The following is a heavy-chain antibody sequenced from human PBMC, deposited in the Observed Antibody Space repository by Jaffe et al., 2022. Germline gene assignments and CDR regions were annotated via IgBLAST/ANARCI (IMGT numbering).Heavy chain of an antibody. CDR3: ARSRDGYNYYFDY. D-gene: IGHD1-1*01. CDR2: LYHSGST. J-gene: IGHJ4*02. CDR1: GYSISSGYY. Sequence: QVQLQESGPGLVKPSETLSLTCAVSGYSISSGYYWGWIRQPPGKGLDWIGSLYHSGSTYYNPSLKSRVTISVDTSKNQFSLKLSSVTAADTAVYYCARSRDGYNYYFDYWGQGTLVTVSS. V-gene: IGHV4-38-2*01.